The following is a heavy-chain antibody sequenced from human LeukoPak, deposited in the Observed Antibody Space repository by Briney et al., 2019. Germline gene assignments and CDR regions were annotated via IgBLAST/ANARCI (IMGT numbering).Heavy chain of an antibody. Sequence: SETLFLTCTVSGGSISSYYWSWIRQPPGKDLEGIGYIFYSGSTNYNPSLKSRVTISVDTSKNQFSLKLSSVTAADTAVYYCARAGIVVVPAAIGRNWFDPWGQGTLVTVSS. CDR2: IFYSGST. CDR3: ARAGIVVVPAAIGRNWFDP. V-gene: IGHV4-59*13. J-gene: IGHJ5*02. CDR1: GGSISSYY. D-gene: IGHD2-2*02.